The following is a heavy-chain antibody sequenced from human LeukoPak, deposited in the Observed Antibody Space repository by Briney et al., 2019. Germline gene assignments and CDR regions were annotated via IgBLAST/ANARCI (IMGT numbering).Heavy chain of an antibody. CDR2: IYYSGST. V-gene: IGHV4-31*03. J-gene: IGHJ4*02. CDR3: ARHYGGNSFDY. Sequence: PSETLSLTCTVSGGSISSGGYYGSWIRQHPGKGLEWIGYIYYSGSTYYNPSLKSRVTISVDTSKNQFSLKLSSVTAADTAVYYCARHYGGNSFDYWGQGTLVTVSS. D-gene: IGHD4-23*01. CDR1: GGSISSGGYY.